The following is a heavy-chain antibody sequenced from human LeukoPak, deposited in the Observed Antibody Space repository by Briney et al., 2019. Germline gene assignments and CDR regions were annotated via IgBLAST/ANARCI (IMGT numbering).Heavy chain of an antibody. Sequence: GGSQRLSCAASGFTFRSYAMSWVRQAPGKGLEWVSAIIGSGGSTYYADSVKGRFTISRDNSKNTLHLQMNSLRAEDTALYYCAKEMPDIVAGYADAFDIWGQGTMVTVSS. CDR1: GFTFRSYA. V-gene: IGHV3-23*01. CDR3: AKEMPDIVAGYADAFDI. J-gene: IGHJ3*02. CDR2: IIGSGGST. D-gene: IGHD3-9*01.